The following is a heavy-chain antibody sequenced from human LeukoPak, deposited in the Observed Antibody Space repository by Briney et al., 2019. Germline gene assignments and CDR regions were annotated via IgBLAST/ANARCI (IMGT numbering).Heavy chain of an antibody. J-gene: IGHJ3*02. D-gene: IGHD3-9*01. CDR1: GYTFTSYA. Sequence: ASVKVSCKASGYTFTSYAMNWVRQAPGQGLEWMGWISAYNGNTNYAQKLQGRVTMTTDTSTSTAYMELRSLRSDDTAVYYCARVLRYFDWLLCDAFDIWGQGTMVTVSS. CDR2: ISAYNGNT. CDR3: ARVLRYFDWLLCDAFDI. V-gene: IGHV1-18*01.